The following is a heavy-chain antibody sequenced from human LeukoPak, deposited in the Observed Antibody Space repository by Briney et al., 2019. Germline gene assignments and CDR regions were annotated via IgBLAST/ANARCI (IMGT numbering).Heavy chain of an antibody. CDR1: GDSISSSSYC. V-gene: IGHV4-39*01. Sequence: PSDTLSLTRTVSGDSISSSSYCWDWIRQPPGKGLEWIGNIYNSANTHYNPSLKTRITMSVDTSKNQFSLKLNSVTAADTGIYYCARHSRSAYTGYENAFDIWGQGTMVTVSS. D-gene: IGHD5-12*01. CDR2: IYNSANT. CDR3: ARHSRSAYTGYENAFDI. J-gene: IGHJ3*02.